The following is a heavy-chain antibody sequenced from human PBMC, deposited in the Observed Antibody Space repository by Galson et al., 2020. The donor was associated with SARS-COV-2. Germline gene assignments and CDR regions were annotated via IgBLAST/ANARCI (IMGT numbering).Heavy chain of an antibody. CDR1: GYSISSGYY. J-gene: IGHJ4*02. V-gene: IGHV4-38-2*02. CDR3: ARGTGYGSGPYYFDY. Sequence: SQTLSLTCNVSGYSISSGYYWGWIRQPPGKGLEWIGSISHSGGIDYNPSLKSRLTISVDTSKNQFFLNMTSVTAADTAVHFCARGTGYGSGPYYFDYWGQGTLVTVSS. CDR2: ISHSGGI. D-gene: IGHD6-19*01.